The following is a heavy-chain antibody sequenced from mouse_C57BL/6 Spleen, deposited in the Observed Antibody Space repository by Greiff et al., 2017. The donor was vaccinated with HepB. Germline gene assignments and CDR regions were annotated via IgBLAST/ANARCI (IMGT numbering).Heavy chain of an antibody. D-gene: IGHD1-1*01. CDR3: ARSYYGSSYYAMDY. CDR2: IDPSDSYT. J-gene: IGHJ4*01. Sequence: QVQLQQPGAELVMPGASVKLSCKASGYTFTSYWMHWVKQRPGQGLEWIGEIDPSDSYTNYNQKFKGKSKLTVDKSSSTAYMQLSSLTSEDSAVYYCARSYYGSSYYAMDYWGQGTSVTVSS. CDR1: GYTFTSYW. V-gene: IGHV1-69*01.